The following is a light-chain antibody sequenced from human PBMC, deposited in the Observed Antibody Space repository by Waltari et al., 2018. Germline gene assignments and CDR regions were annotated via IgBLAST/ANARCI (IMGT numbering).Light chain of an antibody. CDR1: TPFNVPTYR. J-gene: IGLJ3*02. V-gene: IGLV5-45*01. CDR3: LTWHSSAWV. Sequence: QAVLPQPPFLSASPGASASLTSTWHTPFNVPTYRIPWYHQTPGSPPQYLLRYKSDSDNQRGSGVPSRFSGSKDASANAGILLISGLQSEDEADYYCLTWHSSAWVFGGGTKLTVL. CDR2: YKSDSDN.